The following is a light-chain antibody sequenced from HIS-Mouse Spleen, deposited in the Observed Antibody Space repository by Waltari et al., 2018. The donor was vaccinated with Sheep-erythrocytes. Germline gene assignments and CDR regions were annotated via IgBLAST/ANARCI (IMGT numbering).Light chain of an antibody. CDR2: EVS. CDR1: SSDVGGYNY. V-gene: IGLV2-8*01. Sequence: QSALTQPPSASGSPGQSVTISCTGTSSDVGGYNYVSWYQQHPGKAPKLMIYEVSKLRSGCPDGLSGSKPGNTASLTVSGRQAEDEAEYYCSSYAGSNNLVFGGGTKLTVL. J-gene: IGLJ2*01. CDR3: SSYAGSNNLV.